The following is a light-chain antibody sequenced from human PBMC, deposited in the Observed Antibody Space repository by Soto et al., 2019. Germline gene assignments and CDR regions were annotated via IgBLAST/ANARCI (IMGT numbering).Light chain of an antibody. CDR1: SSDVGGYNY. CDR2: DVS. CDR3: CSYAVSYSLV. Sequence: QSALTQPRSVSGSPGQSVTISCTGTSSDVGGYNYVSWYQQHPGKAPKLMMYDVSKRPSGVPDRFSGSKSGNTASLTIYGLQAEDEADYYCCSYAVSYSLVFGGGTKLTVL. V-gene: IGLV2-11*01. J-gene: IGLJ2*01.